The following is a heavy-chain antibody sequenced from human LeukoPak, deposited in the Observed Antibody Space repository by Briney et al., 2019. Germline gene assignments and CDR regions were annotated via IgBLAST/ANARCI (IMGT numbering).Heavy chain of an antibody. J-gene: IGHJ3*02. D-gene: IGHD6-19*01. CDR1: GGSISSYY. Sequence: PSETLSLTCTVSGGSISSYYWSWIRQPPGKGLEWIGYIYYSGSTNYNPSLLSRVTISLDTSRNQFSLKLSSVTAADTAVYYCARDWGYSSGWSDGLDIWGQGTMVTVSS. V-gene: IGHV4-59*01. CDR3: ARDWGYSSGWSDGLDI. CDR2: IYYSGST.